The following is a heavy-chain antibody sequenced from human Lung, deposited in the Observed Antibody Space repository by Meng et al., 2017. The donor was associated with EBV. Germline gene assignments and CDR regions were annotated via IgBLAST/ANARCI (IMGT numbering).Heavy chain of an antibody. CDR1: GGSNRFVDYS. CDR2: IYDSGST. D-gene: IGHD6-6*01. Sequence: QAHVAGSGPGLVKPSQTLSLTCTVSGGSNRFVDYSWSWIRQPPGKGLEWIVYIYDSGSTSYNPSLMSRVTISEDTSRNQFSLKLTSVTAADTAVYYCAREYSSSSGLPGPWGQGTLVTVSS. CDR3: AREYSSSSGLPGP. J-gene: IGHJ5*02. V-gene: IGHV4-30-4*08.